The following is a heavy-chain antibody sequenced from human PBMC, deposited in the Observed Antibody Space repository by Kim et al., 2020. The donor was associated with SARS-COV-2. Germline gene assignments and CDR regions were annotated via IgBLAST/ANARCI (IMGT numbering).Heavy chain of an antibody. J-gene: IGHJ4*02. V-gene: IGHV3-49*04. Sequence: GGSLRLSCTASGFTFGDYAMSWVRQAPGKGLEWVGFIRSKAYGGTTEYAASVKGRFTISRDDSKSIAYLQMNSLKTEDTAVYYCTRVGQRWLQLDNFDYWGQGTLVTVSS. CDR1: GFTFGDYA. CDR3: TRVGQRWLQLDNFDY. CDR2: IRSKAYGGTT. D-gene: IGHD5-12*01.